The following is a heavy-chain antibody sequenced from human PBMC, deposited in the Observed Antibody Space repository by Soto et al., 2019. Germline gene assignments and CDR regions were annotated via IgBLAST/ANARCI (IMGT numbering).Heavy chain of an antibody. CDR3: ALSYYYDSSGPGGDAFDI. J-gene: IGHJ3*02. V-gene: IGHV1-18*01. Sequence: ASVKVSCKASGYTFTSYGISWVRQAPGQGLEWMGWISAYNGNTNYAQKLQGRVTMTSDTPTSTLYMYLSSLRSEDTAVYYCALSYYYDSSGPGGDAFDIWGQGTMVTVSS. CDR1: GYTFTSYG. D-gene: IGHD3-22*01. CDR2: ISAYNGNT.